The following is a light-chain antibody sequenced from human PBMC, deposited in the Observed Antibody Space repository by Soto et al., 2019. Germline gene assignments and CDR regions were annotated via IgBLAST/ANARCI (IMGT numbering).Light chain of an antibody. CDR1: SSDVGGYNY. CDR2: DVS. Sequence: QSALTQPASVSGSPGQSITISCTGTSSDVGGYNYVSWYQQHPGKAPKLMIYDVSNRPSGVSNRVSGSKSDNTASLTISGLQAEDEADYYCTSYTSSSTPDVFGTGTKLTVL. V-gene: IGLV2-14*01. J-gene: IGLJ1*01. CDR3: TSYTSSSTPDV.